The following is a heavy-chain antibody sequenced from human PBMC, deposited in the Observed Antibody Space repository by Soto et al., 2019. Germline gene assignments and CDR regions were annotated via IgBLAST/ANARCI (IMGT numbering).Heavy chain of an antibody. V-gene: IGHV1-3*01. J-gene: IGHJ4*02. CDR1: GNMFTDYA. Sequence: QVQLVQSGAEVKKPGASVKVSCKASGNMFTDYAVHWVRQAPGHSLDYMGWINADNGSTKLSQSLEGRLTVTRDTSATTVYMELSDLRSEDTAVYFCAIMLGDSLDHWGQGALVTVSS. D-gene: IGHD3-16*01. CDR3: AIMLGDSLDH. CDR2: INADNGST.